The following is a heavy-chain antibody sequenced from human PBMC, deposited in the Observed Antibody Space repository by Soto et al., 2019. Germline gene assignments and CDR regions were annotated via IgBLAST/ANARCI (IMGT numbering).Heavy chain of an antibody. CDR1: GFSLSTTGMC. J-gene: IGHJ4*02. V-gene: IGHV2-70*20. D-gene: IGHD3-10*01. Sequence: SGPTLVNPTQTLTLTRTFSGFSLSTTGMCVSWVRQPPGKALEWLGLIDWDDDKYYNTSLKSRFTISKDTSKNQVVLTMTNMDPVDTATYYCARASLGSGSFLFDYWGQ. CDR3: ARASLGSGSFLFDY. CDR2: IDWDDDK.